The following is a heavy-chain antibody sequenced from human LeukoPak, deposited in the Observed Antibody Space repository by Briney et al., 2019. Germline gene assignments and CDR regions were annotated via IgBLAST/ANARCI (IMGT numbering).Heavy chain of an antibody. Sequence: GGSLRLSCAASGFTFSSYSMNWVRQAPGKGLEWVSSISSSSSYIYYADSVKGRFTISRDNAKNSLYLQMNSLRAEDTAVYYCAREGYDFWSGYLGYYYYYMDVWGKGTTVTVSS. V-gene: IGHV3-21*01. CDR2: ISSSSSYI. D-gene: IGHD3-3*01. CDR1: GFTFSSYS. J-gene: IGHJ6*03. CDR3: AREGYDFWSGYLGYYYYYMDV.